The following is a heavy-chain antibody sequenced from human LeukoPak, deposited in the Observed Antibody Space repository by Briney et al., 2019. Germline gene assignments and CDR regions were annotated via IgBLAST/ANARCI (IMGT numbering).Heavy chain of an antibody. CDR2: INHSGST. Sequence: SETLSLTCAVYGGSFSGYYWSWIRQPPGKGLEWIWEINHSGSTNYNPSLKSRVTISVDASKNQFSLKLSSVTAADTAVYYCARGRHIVVVTAPKDFQHWGQGTLVTVSS. D-gene: IGHD2-21*02. CDR1: GGSFSGYY. J-gene: IGHJ1*01. V-gene: IGHV4-34*01. CDR3: ARGRHIVVVTAPKDFQH.